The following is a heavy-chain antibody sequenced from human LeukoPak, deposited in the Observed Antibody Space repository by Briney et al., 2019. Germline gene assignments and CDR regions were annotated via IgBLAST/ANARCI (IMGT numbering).Heavy chain of an antibody. CDR1: GFTFTCCG. J-gene: IGHJ4*02. CDR2: ISYHGSNI. V-gene: IGHV3-30*03. CDR3: ARKNEQGVTDF. D-gene: IGHD1-1*01. Sequence: PGGSLRLSCAASGFTFTCCGMHWVRQAPGKGLEWLAVISYHGSNIYYADSVKGRLTISRDNSKNTAFLQMNSLRPEDTALYYCARKNEQGVTDFWGQGALVTVSA.